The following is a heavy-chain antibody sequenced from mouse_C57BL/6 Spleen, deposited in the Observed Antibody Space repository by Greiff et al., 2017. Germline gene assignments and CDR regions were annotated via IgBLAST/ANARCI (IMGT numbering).Heavy chain of an antibody. J-gene: IGHJ4*01. V-gene: IGHV2-2*01. D-gene: IGHD2-5*01. CDR2: IWGGGST. Sequence: VMLVESGPGLVQPSQSLSITCTVSGFSLTSYGVHWVRQSPGKGLEWLGVIWGGGSTDYNAAFISSLSISKDNSKSQVFFKMHSLQADDTAIYYCARYSNYAMDYWGQGTSVTVSS. CDR3: ARYSNYAMDY. CDR1: GFSLTSYG.